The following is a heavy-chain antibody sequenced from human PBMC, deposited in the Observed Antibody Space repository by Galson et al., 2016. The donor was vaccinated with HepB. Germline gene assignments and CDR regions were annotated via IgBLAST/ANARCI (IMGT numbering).Heavy chain of an antibody. CDR2: INPNSGGT. CDR3: ARDAWSVSYSGSHY. CDR1: GYTFTGYY. D-gene: IGHD1-26*01. J-gene: IGHJ4*02. V-gene: IGHV1-2*04. Sequence: SVKVSCKASGYTFTGYYMHWVRQTPGQGLEWMGWINPNSGGTNYAQKFQGWVTMTRDTSISTAYMELRRLKSDATAVYYCARDAWSVSYSGSHYRGQVTLGTVSS.